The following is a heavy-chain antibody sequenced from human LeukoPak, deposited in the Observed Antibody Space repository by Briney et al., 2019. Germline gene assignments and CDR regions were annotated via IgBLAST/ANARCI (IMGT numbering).Heavy chain of an antibody. V-gene: IGHV1-18*01. CDR3: ARDRVTSIVAGIDY. CDR1: GYTFTGYG. Sequence: ASVKVSCKASGYTFTGYGISWVRQAPGQGLEWMGWISAYNGNTKYAQKFQGRVTMTRDTSTSTAYMELRSLRSDDTAIYHCARDRVTSIVAGIDYWGQGSLVTVSS. J-gene: IGHJ4*02. CDR2: ISAYNGNT. D-gene: IGHD3-22*01.